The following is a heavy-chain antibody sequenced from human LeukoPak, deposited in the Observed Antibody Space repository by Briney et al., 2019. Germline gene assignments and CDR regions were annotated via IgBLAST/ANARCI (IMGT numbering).Heavy chain of an antibody. J-gene: IGHJ4*02. CDR3: ARGLRDGYNYDYFNY. D-gene: IGHD5-24*01. CDR1: GYTFTGYY. CDR2: IIPIFGTA. Sequence: GASVKVSCKASGYTFTGYYMHWVRQAPGQGLEWMGRIIPIFGTANYAQKFQGRVTITTDESTSTAYMELSSLRSEDTAVYYCARGLRDGYNYDYFNYWGQGTLVTVSS. V-gene: IGHV1-69*05.